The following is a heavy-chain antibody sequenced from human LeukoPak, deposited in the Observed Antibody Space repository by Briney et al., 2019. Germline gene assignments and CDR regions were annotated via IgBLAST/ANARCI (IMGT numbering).Heavy chain of an antibody. D-gene: IGHD4-17*01. J-gene: IGHJ5*02. Sequence: SETLSLTCTVSGGSISNYYWSWIRQPPGKRLEWIGSVYHSGNTNYNPSLGSRVTMSVDTSKNQFSLKVNSVTATDTAVYYCARRISGDYGNWLDPWGQGTLVTVSS. V-gene: IGHV4-59*12. CDR1: GGSISNYY. CDR2: VYHSGNT. CDR3: ARRISGDYGNWLDP.